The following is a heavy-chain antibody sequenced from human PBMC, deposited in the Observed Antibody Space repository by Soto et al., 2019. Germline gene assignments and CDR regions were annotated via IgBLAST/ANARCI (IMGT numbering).Heavy chain of an antibody. D-gene: IGHD6-13*01. CDR1: GGSFSGYY. V-gene: IGHV4-34*01. J-gene: IGHJ5*02. CDR3: ARDRGYSSSWYGGLDP. CDR2: INHSGST. Sequence: ETLSLTCAVYGGSFSGYYWSWIRQPPGKGLEWIGEINHSGSTNYNPSLKSRVTISVDTSKNQFSLKLSSVTAADTAVYYCARDRGYSSSWYGGLDPWGQGTLVTVSS.